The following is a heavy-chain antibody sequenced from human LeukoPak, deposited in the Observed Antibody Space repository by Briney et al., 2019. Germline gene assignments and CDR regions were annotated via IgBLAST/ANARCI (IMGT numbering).Heavy chain of an antibody. V-gene: IGHV3-7*01. D-gene: IGHD4-23*01. Sequence: GGSLRLSCAASGFALSSHWMTWVRQVPGRGPEWVANVNRDGSETYYLDSVKGRFTISKDNAKNSLYLQMNSLRVEDTAVYYCARGRPHGNDYWGQGTLVTVSS. CDR3: ARGRPHGNDY. CDR1: GFALSSHW. J-gene: IGHJ4*02. CDR2: VNRDGSET.